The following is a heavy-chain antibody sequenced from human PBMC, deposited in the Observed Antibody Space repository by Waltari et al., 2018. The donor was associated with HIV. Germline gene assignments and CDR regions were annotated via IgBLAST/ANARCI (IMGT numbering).Heavy chain of an antibody. CDR3: ARGREWFGSYYYGMDV. J-gene: IGHJ6*02. D-gene: IGHD3-10*01. Sequence: QVQLQQWGAGLLKPSETLSLPCAAYGGSFSGSSWSWIRKPTGKGLEWIGEINHSGSTNYNPSLKRRVTISADTSKNQFSLKLSSVTAADTAVYYCARGREWFGSYYYGMDVWGQGTTVTVSS. V-gene: IGHV4-34*01. CDR1: GGSFSGSS. CDR2: INHSGST.